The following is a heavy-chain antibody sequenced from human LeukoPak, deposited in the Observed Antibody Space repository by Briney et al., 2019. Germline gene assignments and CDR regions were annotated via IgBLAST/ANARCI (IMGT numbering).Heavy chain of an antibody. J-gene: IGHJ4*02. D-gene: IGHD6-6*01. V-gene: IGHV4-59*01. CDR3: ARGQYSSSSGYFDY. CDR1: GGSISSYY. CDR2: IYYSGST. Sequence: SETLSLTCTVSGGSISSYYWSWIRQPPGKGLEWIGYIYYSGSTNYNPSLKSRLTISVDTSKNQFSLKLSSVTAADTAVYYCARGQYSSSSGYFDYWGQGTLVTVSS.